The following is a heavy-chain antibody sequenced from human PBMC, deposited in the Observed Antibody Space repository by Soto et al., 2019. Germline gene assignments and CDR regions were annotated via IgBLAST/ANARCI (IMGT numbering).Heavy chain of an antibody. J-gene: IGHJ6*02. D-gene: IGHD5-12*01. CDR2: IYINGST. V-gene: IGHV3-53*01. CDR3: SRDPSPYDPGAWYHGVDV. Sequence: GGSLRLSCAASGFSVSSNYMSWVRQAPGEGLEWVAIIYINGSTDYADSVQGRFSVSRDIYKNTLFLQMNNLRAEDTAVYFCSRDPSPYDPGAWYHGVDVWGQGTTVTVSS. CDR1: GFSVSSNY.